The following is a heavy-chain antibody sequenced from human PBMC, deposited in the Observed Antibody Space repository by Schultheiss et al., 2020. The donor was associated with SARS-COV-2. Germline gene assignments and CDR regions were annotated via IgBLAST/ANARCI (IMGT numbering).Heavy chain of an antibody. Sequence: SETLSLTCAVYGGSFSGYYWSWIRQPAGKGLEWIGRIYTSGSTNYNPSLKSRVTISVDTSKNQFSLKLSSVTAADTAVYYCARVSGSYYTLDYWGQGTLVTVSS. CDR1: GGSFSGYY. D-gene: IGHD1-26*01. V-gene: IGHV4-59*10. J-gene: IGHJ4*02. CDR2: IYTSGST. CDR3: ARVSGSYYTLDY.